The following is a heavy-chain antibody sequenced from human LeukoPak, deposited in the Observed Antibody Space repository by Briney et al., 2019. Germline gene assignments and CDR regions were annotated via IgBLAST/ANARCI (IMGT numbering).Heavy chain of an antibody. D-gene: IGHD4-17*01. J-gene: IGHJ4*02. V-gene: IGHV1-46*01. Sequence: GASVKVSCKASGYTFTSYYMHWVRQAPGQGLEWMGIINPSGGSTSYAQKFQGRVTMTRDMSTSTVYMELSSLRSEDTAVYYCARSAVGDHTTDYWGQGTLVTVSS. CDR1: GYTFTSYY. CDR3: ARSAVGDHTTDY. CDR2: INPSGGST.